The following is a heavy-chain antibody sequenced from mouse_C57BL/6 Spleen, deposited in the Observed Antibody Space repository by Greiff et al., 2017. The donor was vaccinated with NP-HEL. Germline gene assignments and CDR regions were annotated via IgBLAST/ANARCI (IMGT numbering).Heavy chain of an antibody. J-gene: IGHJ3*01. CDR1: GYTFTSYW. CDR2: IDPSDSYT. V-gene: IGHV1-69*01. Sequence: QQSCKASGYTFTSYWMHWVKQRPGQGLEWIGEIDPSDSYTNYNQKFKGKSTLTVDKSSSTAYMQLSSLTSEDSAVYYCARADDGYYWFAYWGQGTLVTVSA. D-gene: IGHD2-3*01. CDR3: ARADDGYYWFAY.